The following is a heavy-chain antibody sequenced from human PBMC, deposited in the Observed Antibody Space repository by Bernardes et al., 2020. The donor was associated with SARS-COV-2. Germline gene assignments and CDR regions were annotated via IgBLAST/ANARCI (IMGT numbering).Heavy chain of an antibody. CDR3: ARGDYGDYEDKVVVTLHLDY. Sequence: GGSLRLSCAASGFTFSSYAMTWVRRAPGKVLAWVSSLSGSGGSTFYADSVKGRFTMSRDNSKSTVYLQMNSLRAEDTAVYYCARGDYGDYEDKVVVTLHLDYWGQGTLVTV. CDR1: GFTFSSYA. CDR2: LSGSGGST. J-gene: IGHJ4*02. D-gene: IGHD4-17*01. V-gene: IGHV3-23*01.